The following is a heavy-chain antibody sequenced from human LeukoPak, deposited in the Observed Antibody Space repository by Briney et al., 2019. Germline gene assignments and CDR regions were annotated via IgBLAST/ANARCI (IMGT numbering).Heavy chain of an antibody. D-gene: IGHD4-17*01. V-gene: IGHV4-59*01. J-gene: IGHJ4*02. Sequence: SETLSLTCTVSGGSISSYYWSWIRQPPGKGLEWIGYVYYSGSTNYNPSLKSRVTISVDTSKNQFSPKLSSVTAADTAVYYCARGRHGDYNYYFDYWGQGTLVTVSS. CDR2: VYYSGST. CDR3: ARGRHGDYNYYFDY. CDR1: GGSISSYY.